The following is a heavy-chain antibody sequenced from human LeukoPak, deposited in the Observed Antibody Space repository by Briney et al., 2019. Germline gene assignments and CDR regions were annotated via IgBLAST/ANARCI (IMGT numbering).Heavy chain of an antibody. D-gene: IGHD3-10*01. CDR1: GFTFSSYG. CDR3: ARRITMVRGVTYYYMDV. J-gene: IGHJ6*03. Sequence: PGGSLRLSCAASGFTFSSYGMHWVRQAPGKGLEWVAVISHDGSNKYYADSVKGRFTISRDNSNNSLYLQMNSLRAEDTAGYYCARRITMVRGVTYYYMDVWGKGTTVTVSS. V-gene: IGHV3-30*03. CDR2: ISHDGSNK.